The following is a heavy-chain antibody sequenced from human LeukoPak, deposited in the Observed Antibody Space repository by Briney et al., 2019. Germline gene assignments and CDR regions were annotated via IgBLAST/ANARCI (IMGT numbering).Heavy chain of an antibody. CDR2: INSQGSST. Sequence: GGSLRLACAASGFTFSDYYMSWIRQAPGKGLVWVSRINSQGSSTSYADSVKGRFTISRDNAKNTLYLQMNSLRAEDTAVYYCARSVSGSYGLFDYWGQGTLVTVSS. J-gene: IGHJ4*02. D-gene: IGHD1-26*01. CDR3: ARSVSGSYGLFDY. CDR1: GFTFSDYY. V-gene: IGHV3-74*01.